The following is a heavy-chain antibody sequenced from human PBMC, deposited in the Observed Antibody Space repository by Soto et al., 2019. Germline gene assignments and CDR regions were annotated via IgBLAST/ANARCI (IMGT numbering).Heavy chain of an antibody. CDR1: GDSINNKNW. CDR2: IYHTGRS. V-gene: IGHV4-4*02. D-gene: IGHD6-13*01. J-gene: IGHJ5*02. Sequence: QVQLQESGPGLVKPSGTLSLTCSVSGDSINNKNWWTWLRQPPGKRLEWVGDIYHTGRSSYNPSLTRRITRSVDKAKNQSALKLPSVTAADTAVYYCARVEVPEASSWHHCDPWGQGTLVTVSS. CDR3: ARVEVPEASSWHHCDP.